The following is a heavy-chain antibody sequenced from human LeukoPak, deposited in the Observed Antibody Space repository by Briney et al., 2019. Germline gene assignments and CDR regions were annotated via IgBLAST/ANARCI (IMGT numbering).Heavy chain of an antibody. CDR1: GFTFSSYG. CDR3: AKDLRGATKPDQ. J-gene: IGHJ4*02. CDR2: IWYDGSNK. Sequence: GGSLRLSCAASGFTFSSYGMHWVRQAPGKGLEWVAVIWYDGSNKYYADSVKGRFTISRDNSKNTLYLQMNSLTAEDTAVYYCAKDLRGATKPDQWGQGTLVTVSS. D-gene: IGHD1-26*01. V-gene: IGHV3-33*06.